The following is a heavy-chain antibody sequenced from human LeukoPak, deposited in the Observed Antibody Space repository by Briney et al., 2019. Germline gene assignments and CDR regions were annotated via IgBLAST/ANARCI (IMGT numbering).Heavy chain of an antibody. CDR3: ASTTIRFLEWSSYYYYGMDV. CDR2: INPSGGST. J-gene: IGHJ6*02. D-gene: IGHD3-3*01. CDR1: GYTFTSYY. V-gene: IGHV1-46*01. Sequence: GASVKVSCKASGYTFTSYYMHWVRQAPGQGLEWMGIINPSGGSTSYAQKFQGRVTMTRDTSTSTVYMELSSLRSEDTAVYYCASTTIRFLEWSSYYYYGMDVWGQGTTVTVSS.